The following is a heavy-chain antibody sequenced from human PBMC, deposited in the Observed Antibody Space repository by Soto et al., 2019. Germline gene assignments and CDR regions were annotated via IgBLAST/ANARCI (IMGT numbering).Heavy chain of an antibody. CDR3: AKVGAYSSGWYSDY. Sequence: GGSLRLSCAASGFTFSSYAMSWVRQAPGKGLEWVSAISGSGGSTYYADSVKGRFTISRDNSKNTLYLQMNSLRAEDTAVYYCAKVGAYSSGWYSDYWGQGTLGTVSS. V-gene: IGHV3-23*01. CDR1: GFTFSSYA. CDR2: ISGSGGST. D-gene: IGHD6-19*01. J-gene: IGHJ4*02.